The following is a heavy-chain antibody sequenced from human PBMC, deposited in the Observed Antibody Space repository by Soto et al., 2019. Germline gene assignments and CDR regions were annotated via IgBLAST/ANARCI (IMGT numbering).Heavy chain of an antibody. V-gene: IGHV1-69*12. CDR1: GGTFSNYA. D-gene: IGHD6-19*01. CDR3: ARVQAVPGIYNYYGLDV. CDR2: IVPIFGTV. J-gene: IGHJ6*02. Sequence: QDQLVQSGDEVKKPGSSVKVSCKASGGTFSNYAISWVRQAPGEGLEWMGGIVPIFGTVNYAQKFQGRVTIIADESTTTAYMELSSLISEDTAGYYCARVQAVPGIYNYYGLDVWGQGTTVTVSS.